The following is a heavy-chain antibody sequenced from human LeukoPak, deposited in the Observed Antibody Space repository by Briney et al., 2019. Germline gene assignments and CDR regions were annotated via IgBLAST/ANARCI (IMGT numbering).Heavy chain of an antibody. CDR3: ARDTSRGFDP. J-gene: IGHJ5*02. CDR2: IKDDGSQK. Sequence: GGSLRLSCAPSGFNFIKYWMTWVRQVPGKGLEWVANIKDDGSQKYYVDSVKGRFTISRDNGKKSLYLQMNSLRGEGTAVYYCARDTSRGFDPWGQGTLVTVSS. D-gene: IGHD6-13*01. V-gene: IGHV3-7*01. CDR1: GFNFIKYW.